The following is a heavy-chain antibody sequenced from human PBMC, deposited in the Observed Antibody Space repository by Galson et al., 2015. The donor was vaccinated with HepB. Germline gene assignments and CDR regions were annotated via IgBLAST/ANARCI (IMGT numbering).Heavy chain of an antibody. CDR3: AHRRVGDTTSFDY. V-gene: IGHV2-5*02. CDR1: GFSLSTNGVG. D-gene: IGHD1-26*01. Sequence: PALGKPTQTLTLTCPVSGFSLSTNGVGVGWNRQPPGQALEWLGLIFWDGDARYSPSLKSRLIITKGTSKNQVVLTLTNMAPVDTATYYCAHRRVGDTTSFDYWGLGTLVTVSS. CDR2: IFWDGDA. J-gene: IGHJ4*02.